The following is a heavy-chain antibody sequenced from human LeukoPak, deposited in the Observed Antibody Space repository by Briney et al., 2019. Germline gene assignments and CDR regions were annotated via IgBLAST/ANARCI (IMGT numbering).Heavy chain of an antibody. J-gene: IGHJ4*02. D-gene: IGHD5-24*01. CDR3: AKDGWRFAAATYLDY. V-gene: IGHV6-1*01. CDR2: TYYRSKWYN. Sequence: SQTLALTCAISGDSVSSKSAVWNRIRQSPSRGLEWLGRTYYRSKWYNDYAVSVKSRITINPDTSKNQFSLQLNSVTPEDTAVYYCAKDGWRFAAATYLDYWDQGTLDTVSS. CDR1: GDSVSSKSAV.